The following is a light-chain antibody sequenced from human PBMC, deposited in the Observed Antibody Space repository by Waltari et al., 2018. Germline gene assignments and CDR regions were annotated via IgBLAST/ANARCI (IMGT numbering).Light chain of an antibody. Sequence: QSALTQPASVSGTPGQAITISCTGTTSDVWHYDLGPWYQQHPGKAPKLLICEVNKRPSGVSSRFSGSKSGNTASLTISGLQAEDEADFYCCSYAGLGTYVFGSGTKVTVL. CDR3: CSYAGLGTYV. J-gene: IGLJ1*01. CDR1: TSDVWHYDL. V-gene: IGLV2-23*02. CDR2: EVN.